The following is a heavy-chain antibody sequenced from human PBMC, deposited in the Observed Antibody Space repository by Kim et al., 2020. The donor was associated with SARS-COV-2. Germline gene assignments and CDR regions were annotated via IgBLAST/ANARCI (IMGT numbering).Heavy chain of an antibody. Sequence: GGSLRLSCAASGFTFSSYGMHWVRQAPGKGPEWVAVIWYDGSNKYYADSVKGRFTISRDNSKNTLYLQMNSLRAEDTAVYYCARGLVTTLPDYWGQGTLV. V-gene: IGHV3-33*01. CDR3: ARGLVTTLPDY. J-gene: IGHJ4*02. D-gene: IGHD3-9*01. CDR2: IWYDGSNK. CDR1: GFTFSSYG.